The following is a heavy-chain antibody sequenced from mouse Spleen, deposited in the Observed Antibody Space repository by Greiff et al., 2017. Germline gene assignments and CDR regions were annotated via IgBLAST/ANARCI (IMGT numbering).Heavy chain of an antibody. CDR1: GFTFSDYG. Sequence: EVKLVESGGGLVKPGGSLKLSCAASGFTFSDYGMHWVRQAPEKGLEWVAYISSGSSTIYYADTVKGRFTISRDNAKNTLFLQMTSLRSEDTAMYYCAREARTHYYFYYWGQGTTLTVSS. V-gene: IGHV5-17*01. D-gene: IGHD3-2*02. J-gene: IGHJ2*01. CDR3: AREARTHYYFYY. CDR2: ISSGSSTI.